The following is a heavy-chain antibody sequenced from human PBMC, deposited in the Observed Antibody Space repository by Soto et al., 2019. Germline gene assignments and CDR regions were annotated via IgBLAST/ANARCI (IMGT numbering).Heavy chain of an antibody. CDR3: ARALPEQQLVYDREGGYYHHYHLAV. D-gene: IGHD6-13*01. Sequence: ASVKVSCKASGYTFTGYYMHWVRQAPGQGLEWMGWINPNSGGTNYAQKFQGWVTMTRDTSISTAYMELSRLRSDDTAVYYCARALPEQQLVYDREGGYYHHYHLAVWGKGTTVTVAS. V-gene: IGHV1-2*04. CDR2: INPNSGGT. CDR1: GYTFTGYY. J-gene: IGHJ6*03.